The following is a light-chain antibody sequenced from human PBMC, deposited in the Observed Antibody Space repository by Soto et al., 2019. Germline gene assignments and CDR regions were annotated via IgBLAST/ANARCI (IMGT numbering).Light chain of an antibody. CDR3: HQYNSYWT. V-gene: IGKV1-5*03. J-gene: IGKJ1*01. CDR1: QSISSW. Sequence: DIPMTQSPSTLSASVGDRVTITCRASQSISSWLAWYQQKPGKAPKLLIYKASSLESGVPSRFSGSGSGTEFTLTISRLQPDDFATYYCHQYNSYWTFGQGTKVEIK. CDR2: KAS.